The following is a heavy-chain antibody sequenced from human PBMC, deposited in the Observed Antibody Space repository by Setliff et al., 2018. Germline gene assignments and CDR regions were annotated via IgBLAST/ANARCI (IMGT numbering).Heavy chain of an antibody. CDR3: AISRYDFWSGYYFDY. J-gene: IGHJ4*02. Sequence: GASVKVSCKASGYTFTSYTMNWVRQAPGQGLEWMGWINTNTGNPTYAQGFTGRFVFSLDTSVSTAYLQISSLKAEDTAVYYCAISRYDFWSGYYFDYWGQGTLVTVSS. D-gene: IGHD3-3*01. CDR1: GYTFTSYT. CDR2: INTNTGNP. V-gene: IGHV7-4-1*02.